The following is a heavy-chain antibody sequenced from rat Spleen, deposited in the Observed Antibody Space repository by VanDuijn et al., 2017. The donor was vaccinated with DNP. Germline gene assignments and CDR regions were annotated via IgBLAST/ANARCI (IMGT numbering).Heavy chain of an antibody. CDR3: ATGILYAMDA. J-gene: IGHJ4*01. CDR2: ISSGGSS. CDR1: GFSLTKYG. D-gene: IGHD1-4*01. Sequence: QVQLKESGPGLLQPSQTLSLTCTVSGFSLTKYGISWVRQPPGKGLEWIAAISSGGSSYFNSALKSRLSVSRDTSRSQVFLKMNSLQTEDTAMYFCATGILYAMDAWGQGTSVTVSS. V-gene: IGHV2S8*01.